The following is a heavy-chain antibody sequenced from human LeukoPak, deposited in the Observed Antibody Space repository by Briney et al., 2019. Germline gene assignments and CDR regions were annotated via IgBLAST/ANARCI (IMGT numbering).Heavy chain of an antibody. CDR3: ATYRQVLLPFES. CDR2: ISSSGSTR. V-gene: IGHV3-48*03. J-gene: IGHJ4*02. Sequence: GGSLRLSCAASGFTFSSYEMNWVRQAPGKGLEWVSYISSSGSTRYYADSVKGRFTMSRDNAKNSLYLQMNSLRAEDTAIYYCATYRQVLLPFESWGQGTLVTVSS. CDR1: GFTFSSYE. D-gene: IGHD2-8*02.